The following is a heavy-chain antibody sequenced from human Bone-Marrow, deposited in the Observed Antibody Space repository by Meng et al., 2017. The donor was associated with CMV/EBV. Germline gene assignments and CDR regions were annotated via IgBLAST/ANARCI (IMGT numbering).Heavy chain of an antibody. CDR1: GFTFSSYW. J-gene: IGHJ6*02. Sequence: GESLKISCAASGFTFSSYWMSWVRQAPGKGLEWVANIKQDGSEKYYVDSVKGRFTISRDNAKNSPYLQMNSLRAEDTAVYYCARVGGFTIFGVVVPDSDYGMDVWGQGTTVTVSS. CDR3: ARVGGFTIFGVVVPDSDYGMDV. D-gene: IGHD3-3*01. V-gene: IGHV3-7*01. CDR2: IKQDGSEK.